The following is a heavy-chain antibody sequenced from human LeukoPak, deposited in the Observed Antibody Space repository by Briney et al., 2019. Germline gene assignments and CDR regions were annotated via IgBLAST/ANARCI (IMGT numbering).Heavy chain of an antibody. V-gene: IGHV4-4*02. CDR1: GVSISVGYW. D-gene: IGHD2-15*01. Sequence: PSETLSLTCAVSGVSISVGYWWTWVRQSPGEGLEWIGEIHHNGNTNYNPSLKSRVTFSVDTSKNQFSLNLNSVTAADTAVYFCARAGHYSLDYWGQGTLVTVSS. J-gene: IGHJ4*02. CDR3: ARAGHYSLDY. CDR2: IHHNGNT.